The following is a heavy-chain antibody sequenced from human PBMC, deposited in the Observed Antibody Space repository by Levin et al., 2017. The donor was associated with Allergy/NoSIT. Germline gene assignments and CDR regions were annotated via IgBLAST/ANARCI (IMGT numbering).Heavy chain of an antibody. CDR3: TRETGYSSSWEAFDI. Sequence: GGSLRLSCTASGFTFGDYAMSWFRQAPGKGLEWVGFIRSKAYGGTTEYAASVKGRFTISRDDSKSIAYLQMNSLKTEDTAVYYCTRETGYSSSWEAFDIWGQGTMVTVSS. V-gene: IGHV3-49*03. J-gene: IGHJ3*02. D-gene: IGHD6-13*01. CDR2: IRSKAYGGTT. CDR1: GFTFGDYA.